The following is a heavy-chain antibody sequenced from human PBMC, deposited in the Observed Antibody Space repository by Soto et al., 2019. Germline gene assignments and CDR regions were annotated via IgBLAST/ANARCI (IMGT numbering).Heavy chain of an antibody. D-gene: IGHD3-22*01. CDR3: AGHSSGYFHEGDY. Sequence: GASVKVSCKASGGTFSSYAISWVRQAPGQGLEWMGGIIPIFGTANYAQKFQGRVTITADESTSTAYMELSSLRSEDTAVYYCAGHSSGYFHEGDYWGQGTLVTVSS. V-gene: IGHV1-69*13. J-gene: IGHJ4*02. CDR1: GGTFSSYA. CDR2: IIPIFGTA.